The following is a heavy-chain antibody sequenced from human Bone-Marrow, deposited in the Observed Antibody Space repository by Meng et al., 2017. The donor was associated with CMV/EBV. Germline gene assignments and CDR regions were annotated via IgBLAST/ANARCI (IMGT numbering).Heavy chain of an antibody. CDR1: GFTFSSYS. CDR2: IKQDGSEK. CDR3: AREGHTSFRFKYYYYYGMDV. Sequence: GGSLRLSCAASGFTFSSYSMNWVRQAPGKGLEWVANIKQDGSEKYYVDSVKGRFTISRDNAKNSLYLQMNSLRAEDTAVYYCAREGHTSFRFKYYYYYGMDVWAQGNTVTVSS. V-gene: IGHV3-7*01. J-gene: IGHJ6*02. D-gene: IGHD2-2*01.